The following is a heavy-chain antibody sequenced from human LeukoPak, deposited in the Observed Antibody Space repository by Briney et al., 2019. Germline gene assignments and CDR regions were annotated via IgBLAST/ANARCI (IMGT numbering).Heavy chain of an antibody. CDR3: ARGASNWNFDYYGMDV. Sequence: GGSLRLSCAVSGFRDFTFSSYEMNWVRQAPGKGLEWVSYISSSGSTIYYADSVKGRFTISSDNAKNSLYVQMNSLRAEDTAVYYCARGASNWNFDYYGMDVWGQGTTVTVSS. D-gene: IGHD1-1*01. CDR1: GFRDFTFSSYE. CDR2: ISSSGSTI. J-gene: IGHJ6*02. V-gene: IGHV3-48*03.